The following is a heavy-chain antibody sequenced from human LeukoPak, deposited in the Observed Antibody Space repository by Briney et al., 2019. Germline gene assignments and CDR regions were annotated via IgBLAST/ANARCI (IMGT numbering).Heavy chain of an antibody. J-gene: IGHJ5*02. V-gene: IGHV1-18*04. Sequence: AAVTVSFKCSGYTFTIYGISWVRQAPGQGLGWMGWISAYNGNTNYAQKLQGRVTITTDTSTSTAYMELRSLRSDDTAVYYCARFFGDYGNWFDPWGQGTLVTVSS. CDR2: ISAYNGNT. CDR1: GYTFTIYG. CDR3: ARFFGDYGNWFDP. D-gene: IGHD4-17*01.